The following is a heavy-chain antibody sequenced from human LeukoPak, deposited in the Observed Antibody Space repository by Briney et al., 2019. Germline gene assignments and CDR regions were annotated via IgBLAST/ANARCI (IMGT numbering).Heavy chain of an antibody. D-gene: IGHD6-19*01. J-gene: IGHJ4*02. CDR2: IIPIFGTA. CDR1: GGTFSSYA. V-gene: IGHV1-69*05. Sequence: SVKVSCKASGGTFSSYAISWVRQAPGQGLEWMGGIIPIFGTANYAQKFQGRVTITTDESTSTAYMELSSLGSEDTAVYYCASGLLIAVAGTSYFDYWGQGTPVTVSS. CDR3: ASGLLIAVAGTSYFDY.